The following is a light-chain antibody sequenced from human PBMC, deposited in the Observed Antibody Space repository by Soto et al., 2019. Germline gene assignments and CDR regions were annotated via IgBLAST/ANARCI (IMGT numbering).Light chain of an antibody. J-gene: IGLJ2*01. CDR2: HDS. Sequence: SYELTQPPSVSVAPGQTASITCGGDNIGGRSVHWYQQKPGQAPVVVVDHDSDRPSGIPERFSGSNSGNMATLTISRVEAGDEAVYHCQVWDYSTDDVVFGGGTKLT. CDR3: QVWDYSTDDVV. V-gene: IGLV3-21*02. CDR1: NIGGRS.